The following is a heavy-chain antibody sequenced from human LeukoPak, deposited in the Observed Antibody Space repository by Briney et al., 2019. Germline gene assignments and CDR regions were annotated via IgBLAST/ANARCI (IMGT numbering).Heavy chain of an antibody. Sequence: GGSLRLSCAASGFTVSNNEMSWVRQAPGKGLEWVSVTRTDGSAEYADSVKGRFTVSRDNSKNTLYLQMSSLRVEDTAVYYCRGWLSSYNMDVWGRGTTVTVSS. CDR2: TRTDGSA. D-gene: IGHD3-16*02. CDR3: RGWLSSYNMDV. V-gene: IGHV3-53*01. CDR1: GFTVSNNE. J-gene: IGHJ6*03.